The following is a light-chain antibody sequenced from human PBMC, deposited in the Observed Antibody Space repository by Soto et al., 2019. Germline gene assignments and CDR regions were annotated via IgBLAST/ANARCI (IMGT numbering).Light chain of an antibody. J-gene: IGLJ1*01. V-gene: IGLV1-51*01. CDR2: DDN. CDR3: GSWDSSLSAYV. Sequence: QSVLTQPPSVFAAPGQKVTISCSGSSSNIGGNSVSWYQQLPGTAPKLLIYDDNKRPSGIPDRFSGSKSGTSATLGITGFQTGDEADYYCGSWDSSLSAYVFGPATKVTVL. CDR1: SSNIGGNS.